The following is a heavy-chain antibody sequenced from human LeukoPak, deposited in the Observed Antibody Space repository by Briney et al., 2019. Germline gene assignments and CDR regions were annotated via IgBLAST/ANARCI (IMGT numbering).Heavy chain of an antibody. CDR2: ISWDGGST. D-gene: IGHD3-10*01. Sequence: GGSLRLSCAASGFTFDDYAMHWVRQAPGKGLEWVSLISWDGGSTYYADSVKGRFTISRDNSKNSLYLQMNSLRAEDTALYYCAKSMVRGLRQVLDYWGQGTLVTVSS. V-gene: IGHV3-43D*03. J-gene: IGHJ4*02. CDR3: AKSMVRGLRQVLDY. CDR1: GFTFDDYA.